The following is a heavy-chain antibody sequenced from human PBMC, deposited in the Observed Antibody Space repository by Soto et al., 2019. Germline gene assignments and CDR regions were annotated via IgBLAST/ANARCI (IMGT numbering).Heavy chain of an antibody. Sequence: EVQLVESGGGLVKPGRSLRLSCTASGFTFGDYAMSWFRQAPGKGLEWVGFIRSKAYGGTTEYAASVKGRFTISRDDSKSIAYLQMNSLKTEDTAVYYCTRGGIVGATTKYKTYYYYGMDVWGQGTTVTVSS. D-gene: IGHD1-26*01. J-gene: IGHJ6*02. CDR3: TRGGIVGATTKYKTYYYYGMDV. V-gene: IGHV3-49*05. CDR2: IRSKAYGGTT. CDR1: GFTFGDYA.